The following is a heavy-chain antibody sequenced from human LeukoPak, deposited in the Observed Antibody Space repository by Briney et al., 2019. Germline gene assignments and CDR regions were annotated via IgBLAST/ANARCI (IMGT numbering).Heavy chain of an antibody. D-gene: IGHD7-27*01. CDR1: GGSISGYY. V-gene: IGHV4-4*07. J-gene: IGHJ4*02. CDR3: ARDGPNWGLF. CDR2: FYNSGST. Sequence: SETLSLTCTVSGGSISGYYWSWIRQPAGKGLEWIGRFYNSGSTKYNPSLKSRVTMSIDTSKNEFYLKLTSVTAADTAVYYCARDGPNWGLFWGQGTLVTVSS.